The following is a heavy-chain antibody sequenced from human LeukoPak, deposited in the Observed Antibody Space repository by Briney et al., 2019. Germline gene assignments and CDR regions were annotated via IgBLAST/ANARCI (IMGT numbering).Heavy chain of an antibody. V-gene: IGHV1-18*01. J-gene: IGHJ5*02. CDR1: GGTFSTYS. CDR2: ISAYNGNT. CDR3: ARKNYCSGGSCYSRGWFDP. D-gene: IGHD2-15*01. Sequence: ASVKVSCKASGGTFSTYSVSWVRQAPGQGLEWMGWISAYNGNTNYAQKLQGRVTMTTDTSTSTAYMELRSLRSDDTAVYYCARKNYCSGGSCYSRGWFDPWGQGTLVTVSS.